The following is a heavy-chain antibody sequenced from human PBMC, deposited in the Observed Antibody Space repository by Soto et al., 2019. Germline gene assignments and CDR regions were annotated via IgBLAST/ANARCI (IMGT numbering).Heavy chain of an antibody. CDR1: GFTFSSYA. D-gene: IGHD3-22*01. CDR3: AKTYDSSGYYDFDY. Sequence: LRLSCAASGFTFSSYAMSWVRQAPGKGLGWVSAISGSGGSTYYADSVKGRFTIFRDNSKNTLYLQMNSLRAEDTAVYYYAKTYDSSGYYDFDYWGQGTLVTVSS. V-gene: IGHV3-23*01. J-gene: IGHJ4*02. CDR2: ISGSGGST.